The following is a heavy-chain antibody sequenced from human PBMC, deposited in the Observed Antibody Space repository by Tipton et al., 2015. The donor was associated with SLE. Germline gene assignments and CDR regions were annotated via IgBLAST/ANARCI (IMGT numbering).Heavy chain of an antibody. CDR1: GYMFIDYY. Sequence: QVQLVQSGAEVKKPGASVRVSCKASGYMFIDYYLHWVRQAPGQGLEWVGRINPKRGVTMYAQKFQGRISMGRDTSISTVYLDLSRLTSDDTALYFCARSAPADAWDYWGQGTLVAVSS. D-gene: IGHD2-2*01. V-gene: IGHV1-2*06. J-gene: IGHJ4*02. CDR3: ARSAPADAWDY. CDR2: INPKRGVT.